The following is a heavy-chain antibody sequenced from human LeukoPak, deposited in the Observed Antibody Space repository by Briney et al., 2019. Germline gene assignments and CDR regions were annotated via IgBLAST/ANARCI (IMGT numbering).Heavy chain of an antibody. D-gene: IGHD4-23*01. CDR3: ARETPSRYFDY. CDR1: GFTFSSYA. CDR2: ISYDGSNK. V-gene: IGHV3-30-3*01. J-gene: IGHJ4*02. Sequence: PGGSLRLSCAASGFTFSSYAMHWVRQAPGKGLEWVAVISYDGSNKYYADSVKGRFTISRDNSKNTLYLQMNSLRAEDTAVYYCARETPSRYFDYWGQGTLVTVSS.